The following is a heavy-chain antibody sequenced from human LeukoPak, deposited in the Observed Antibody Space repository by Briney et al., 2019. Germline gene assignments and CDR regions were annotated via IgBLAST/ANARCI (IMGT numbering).Heavy chain of an antibody. CDR3: AKDILYPYAFDF. V-gene: IGHV3-23*01. Sequence: PGGSLRLSCAASGFTFSNYAMTWVRQAPGKGLEWVSRIIDSGDRTYYADSVKGRFTISRDTSKNTLYLQMNSLRVDDTAVYYCAKDILYPYAFDFWGHGTMVTVSS. CDR1: GFTFSNYA. J-gene: IGHJ3*01. D-gene: IGHD3-9*01. CDR2: IIDSGDRT.